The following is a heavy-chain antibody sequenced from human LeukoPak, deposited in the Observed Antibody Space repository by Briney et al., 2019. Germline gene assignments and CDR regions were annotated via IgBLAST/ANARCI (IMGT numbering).Heavy chain of an antibody. CDR2: ISGSGGST. D-gene: IGHD2-2*01. Sequence: GGSLRLSCAASGFTFGSYAMSWVRHAPGKGLEWVSGISGSGGSTYYADSVKGRFTISRDNAKNSLYLQMNSLRAEDTAVYYCARGPDIVVVPAAIVWFDPWGQGTLVTVSS. V-gene: IGHV3-23*01. J-gene: IGHJ5*02. CDR3: ARGPDIVVVPAAIVWFDP. CDR1: GFTFGSYA.